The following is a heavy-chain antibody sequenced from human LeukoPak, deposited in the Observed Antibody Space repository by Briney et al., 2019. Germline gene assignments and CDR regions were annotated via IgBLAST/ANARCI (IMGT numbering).Heavy chain of an antibody. CDR2: ISGSGGST. CDR3: AKDTQYYYGSGSYFY. J-gene: IGHJ4*02. V-gene: IGHV3-23*01. Sequence: GGSLRLSCAASGFTFSSSAMSWVRQAPGKGLEWVSAISGSGGSTYYADSVKARFTISRDNSKNTLYLQMNSLRAEDTAVYYCAKDTQYYYGSGSYFYWGQGTLVTVSS. D-gene: IGHD3-10*01. CDR1: GFTFSSSA.